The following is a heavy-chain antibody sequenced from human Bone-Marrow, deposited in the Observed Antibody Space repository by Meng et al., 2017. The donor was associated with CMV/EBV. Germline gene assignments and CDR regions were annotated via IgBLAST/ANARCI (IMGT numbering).Heavy chain of an antibody. J-gene: IGHJ4*02. CDR2: IYYSGST. V-gene: IGHV4-39*07. CDR1: GGSISSSSYY. D-gene: IGHD6-6*01. CDR3: ARISSSSRPNFEY. Sequence: SETLSLTCTVSGGSISSSSYYWGWIRQPPGKGLEWIGSIYYSGSTYYNPSLRSRVTMSLDTSKNQFSLELSSVTAADTALYYCARISSSSRPNFEYWGQGTLVTCSS.